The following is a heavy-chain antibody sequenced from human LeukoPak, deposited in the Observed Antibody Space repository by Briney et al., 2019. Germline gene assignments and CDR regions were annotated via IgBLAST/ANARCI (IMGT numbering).Heavy chain of an antibody. Sequence: SETLSLTCAVYGGSFSGYYWSWIRQPPGKGLEWIGEINHSGSTNYNPSLKSRVTISVDTSKNQFSLKLSSVTAADTAVYYCATRTAVTATAYFDFWGQGTLVSVSS. CDR3: ATRTAVTATAYFDF. CDR1: GGSFSGYY. J-gene: IGHJ4*02. V-gene: IGHV4-34*01. CDR2: INHSGST. D-gene: IGHD2-15*01.